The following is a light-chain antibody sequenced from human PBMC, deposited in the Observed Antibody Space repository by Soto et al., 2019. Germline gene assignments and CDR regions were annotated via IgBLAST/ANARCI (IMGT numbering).Light chain of an antibody. J-gene: IGLJ3*02. CDR1: SSDVGGYNY. V-gene: IGLV2-14*01. CDR2: EVT. Sequence: QSVLTQPASVSGSPGQSITISFTGTSSDVGGYNYVSWYQQHPGKAPKLMIYEVTNRPSGVSDRFSGSKSGYTASLTISGLQAEDEADYYCTSYSRYRVLVFGGGTKVTVL. CDR3: TSYSRYRVLV.